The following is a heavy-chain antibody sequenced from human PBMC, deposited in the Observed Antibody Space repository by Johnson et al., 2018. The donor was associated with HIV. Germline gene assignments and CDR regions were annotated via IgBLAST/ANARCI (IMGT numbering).Heavy chain of an antibody. CDR1: RFTFSSYA. D-gene: IGHD5-24*01. CDR3: ARATMSCKVWLQLSAAFDI. V-gene: IGHV3-7*01. CDR2: IKQDGSEK. Sequence: VQLVESGGGVVQPGRSLRLSCVASRFTFSSYALHWVRQAPGKGLEWVANIKQDGSEKYYVDSVKGRFTISRDNAKNSLYLQMNSPRAEDTAVYYCARATMSCKVWLQLSAAFDIWGQGTMVTVSS. J-gene: IGHJ3*02.